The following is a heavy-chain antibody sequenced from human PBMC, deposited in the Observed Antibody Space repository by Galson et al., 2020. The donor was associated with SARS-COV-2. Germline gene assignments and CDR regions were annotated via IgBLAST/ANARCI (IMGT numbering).Heavy chain of an antibody. CDR3: ARDYLSWDSSGWYDL. J-gene: IGHJ5*02. D-gene: IGHD6-19*01. CDR2: ISSSSSYI. Sequence: AGGSLRLSCAASGFTFSSYSMNWVRQAPGKGLEWVSSISSSSSYIYYADSVKGRFTISRDNAKNSLYLQMNSLRAEDTAVYYCARDYLSWDSSGWYDLWGQGTLVTVSS. V-gene: IGHV3-21*01. CDR1: GFTFSSYS.